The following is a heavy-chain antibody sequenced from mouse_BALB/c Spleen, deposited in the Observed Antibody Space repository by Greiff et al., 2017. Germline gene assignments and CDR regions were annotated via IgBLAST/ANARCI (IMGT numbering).Heavy chain of an antibody. CDR3: ARHGDYEGAMDY. CDR1: GFAFSSYD. V-gene: IGHV5-12-1*01. J-gene: IGHJ4*01. D-gene: IGHD2-4*01. Sequence: DVKLVESGGGLVKPGGSLKLSCAASGFAFSSYDMSWVRQTPEKRLEWVAYISSGGGSTYYPDTVKGRFTISRDNAKNTLYLQMSSLKSEDTAMYYCARHGDYEGAMDYWGQGTSVTVSS. CDR2: ISSGGGST.